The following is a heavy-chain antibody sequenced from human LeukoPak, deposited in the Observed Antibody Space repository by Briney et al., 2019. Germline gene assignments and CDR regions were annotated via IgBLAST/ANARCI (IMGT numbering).Heavy chain of an antibody. D-gene: IGHD3-22*01. CDR1: GFTFNSCD. CDR2: ITGASSTI. Sequence: GGSLRLSCAASGFTFNSCDMHWVRQAPGQGLEWVSYITGASSTIYYADSVKGRFTISRDNAKNSLYMQMNSLRDEDTAVYYCARDAYETSAYYYFDYWGQGTLVTVSS. CDR3: ARDAYETSAYYYFDY. V-gene: IGHV3-48*02. J-gene: IGHJ4*02.